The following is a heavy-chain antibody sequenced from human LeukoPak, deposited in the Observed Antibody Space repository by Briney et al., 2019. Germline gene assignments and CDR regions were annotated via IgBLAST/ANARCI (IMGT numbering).Heavy chain of an antibody. Sequence: ASVKVSCKASGYTFTGYYMHWVRQAPGQGLEWMGRINPNSGGTNYAQKFQGRVTMTRDTSISTAYMELSSLRSEDTAVYYCASHSGYDWPPGTPNSSSWYFDYWGQGTLVTVSS. J-gene: IGHJ4*02. CDR2: INPNSGGT. D-gene: IGHD5-12*01. V-gene: IGHV1-2*06. CDR1: GYTFTGYY. CDR3: ASHSGYDWPPGTPNSSSWYFDY.